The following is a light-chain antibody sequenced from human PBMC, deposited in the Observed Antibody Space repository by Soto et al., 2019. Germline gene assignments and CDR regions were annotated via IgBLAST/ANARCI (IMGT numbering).Light chain of an antibody. V-gene: IGLV2-14*01. CDR3: SSYTLSTTWV. J-gene: IGLJ3*02. CDR2: EVY. Sequence: QSVLTQPASVSGSPGQSITISCTGTNSDIGGYNYVSWYQQHPGKAPQVIIYEVYSRPSGVSNRFSGSKSGNTVSLTISGLQAEDEAEYYCSSYTLSTTWVFGGGTKLTVL. CDR1: NSDIGGYNY.